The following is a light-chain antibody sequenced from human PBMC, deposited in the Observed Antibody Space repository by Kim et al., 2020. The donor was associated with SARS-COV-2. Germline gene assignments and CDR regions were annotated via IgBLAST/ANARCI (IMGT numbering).Light chain of an antibody. V-gene: IGKV3-20*01. J-gene: IGKJ4*01. CDR2: GVS. CDR1: QSVRSTY. CDR3: QHYDTSPSLT. Sequence: PGEVATLSCRASQSVRSTYLAWYHQEPGQAPRLLIHGVSTRAPGIPDRFSGSGSGTDFTLTISSLEPEDFAVYYCQHYDTSPSLTFGGGTKVDIK.